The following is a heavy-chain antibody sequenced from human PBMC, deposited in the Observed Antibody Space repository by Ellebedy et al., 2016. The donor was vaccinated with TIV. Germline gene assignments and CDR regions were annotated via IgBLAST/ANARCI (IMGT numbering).Heavy chain of an antibody. V-gene: IGHV1-69*04. J-gene: IGHJ4*02. Sequence: SVKVSXXASGGTFSSYAISWVRQAPGQGLEWMGRIIPILGIANYAQKFQGRVTITADKSTSTAYMELSSLRSEDTAVYYCARVNLKSDYWGQGTLVTVSS. CDR3: ARVNLKSDY. CDR1: GGTFSSYA. CDR2: IIPILGIA.